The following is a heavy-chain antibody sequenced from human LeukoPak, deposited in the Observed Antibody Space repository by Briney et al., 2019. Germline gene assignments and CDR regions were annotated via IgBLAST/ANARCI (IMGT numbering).Heavy chain of an antibody. CDR3: ARGSTTVTIYYYYYGMDV. V-gene: IGHV1-2*02. J-gene: IGHJ6*02. CDR2: INPNSGGT. D-gene: IGHD4-17*01. Sequence: ASVKVSCKASGYTFTGYYMHWVRQAPGQGLEWMGWINPNSGGTNYAQKFQGRVTMTRDTSISTAYMELSRLRSDDTAVYYCARGSTTVTIYYYYYGMDVWGQGTTVTVSS. CDR1: GYTFTGYY.